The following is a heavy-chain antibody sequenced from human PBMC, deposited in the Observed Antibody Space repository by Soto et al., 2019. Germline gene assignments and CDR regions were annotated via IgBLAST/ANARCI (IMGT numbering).Heavy chain of an antibody. CDR2: ISYDGSNK. CDR1: GFTFSSYG. J-gene: IGHJ4*02. CDR3: AKDLSDSSGYAMYYFDY. Sequence: GGSLRLSCAASGFTFSSYGMHWVRQAPGKGLEWVAVISYDGSNKYYADSVKGRFTISRDNSKNTLYLQMNSLRAEDRAVYYCAKDLSDSSGYAMYYFDYWGQGTLVTVSS. D-gene: IGHD3-22*01. V-gene: IGHV3-30*18.